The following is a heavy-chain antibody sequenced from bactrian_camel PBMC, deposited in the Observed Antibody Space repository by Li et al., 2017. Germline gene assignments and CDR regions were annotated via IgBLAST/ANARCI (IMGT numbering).Heavy chain of an antibody. CDR3: AMAQGWVRYPAQLERTAYRH. J-gene: IGHJ4*01. V-gene: IGHV3S53*01. CDR2: IDSDGST. Sequence: HVQLVESGGGSVQAGGSLRLSCAASGYTYSSYCMGWFRQAPGKEREGVAAIDSDGSTSYADSVKGRFTISHDNAKSTVYLQMNNLQPEDTGIYFCAMAQGWVRYPAQLERTAYRHWGQGTQVTVS. CDR1: GYTYSSYC. D-gene: IGHD1*01.